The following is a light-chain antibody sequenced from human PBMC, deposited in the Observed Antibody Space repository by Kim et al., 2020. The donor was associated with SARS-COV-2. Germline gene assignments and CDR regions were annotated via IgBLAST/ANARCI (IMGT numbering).Light chain of an antibody. V-gene: IGKV3-11*01. J-gene: IGKJ4*01. CDR1: HNIDHH. CDR3: QKRGNWPPALT. CDR2: GAT. Sequence: PVERATLSCKATHNIDHHLAWYQQSPRQPPRLLIYGATIRAAGIPDRVGGSGSWTDFTLTIGSLAPEDFAVYYCQKRGNWPPALTFGGGTNVDIK.